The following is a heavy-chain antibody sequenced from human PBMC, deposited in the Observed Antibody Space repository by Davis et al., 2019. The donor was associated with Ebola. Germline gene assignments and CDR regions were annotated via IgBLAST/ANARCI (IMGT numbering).Heavy chain of an antibody. Sequence: GESLKISCAASGFTFSSYWMHWVRQAPGKGLVWVSRINSDGSSTSYADSVKGRFTISRDNAKNTLYLQMNSLRAEDTAVYYCARVTDHYYYYGMDVWGQGTTVTVSS. V-gene: IGHV3-74*01. CDR2: INSDGSST. J-gene: IGHJ6*02. CDR3: ARVTDHYYYYGMDV. CDR1: GFTFSSYW.